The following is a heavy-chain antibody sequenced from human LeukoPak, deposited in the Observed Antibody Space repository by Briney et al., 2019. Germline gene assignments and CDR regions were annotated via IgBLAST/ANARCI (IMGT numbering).Heavy chain of an antibody. CDR3: AKDVTATSWSGDY. J-gene: IGHJ4*02. CDR1: GYTFSTHA. D-gene: IGHD6-25*01. Sequence: QPRASLSLSSTSTGYTFSTHANSRAPTAPSYLLQYPSSICRNGGSTSYTASVKGRFTISRHNSKNPLYLQINSLRADDTAVYYCAKDVTATSWSGDYWGQGTLVAVPS. V-gene: IGHV3-23*01. CDR2: ICRNGGST.